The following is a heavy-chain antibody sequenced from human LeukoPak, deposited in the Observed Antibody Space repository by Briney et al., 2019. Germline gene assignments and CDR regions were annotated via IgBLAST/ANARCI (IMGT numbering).Heavy chain of an antibody. V-gene: IGHV4-34*01. Sequence: SETLSLTCTVSGGSISSYYWSWIRQPPGKGLEWIGEINHSGSTNYNPSLKSRVTISVDTSKNQFSLKLSSVTAADTAVYYCARRRGITMVRGAQYYFDYWGQGTLVTVSS. D-gene: IGHD3-10*01. J-gene: IGHJ4*02. CDR3: ARRRGITMVRGAQYYFDY. CDR1: GGSISSYY. CDR2: INHSGST.